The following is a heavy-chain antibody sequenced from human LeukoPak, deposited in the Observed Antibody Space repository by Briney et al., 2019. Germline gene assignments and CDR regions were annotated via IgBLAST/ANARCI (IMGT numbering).Heavy chain of an antibody. CDR2: IYTSGST. CDR3: AREGGYCSSTSCYGEDY. Sequence: SETLSLTCTVSGGSISSYYWSWIRQPAGKGLEWIGRIYTSGSTNYNPSLKSRVTISVDTSKNQFSLKLSSVTAADTAVYYCAREGGYCSSTSCYGEDYWGQGTLVTVSS. J-gene: IGHJ4*02. CDR1: GGSISSYY. V-gene: IGHV4-4*07. D-gene: IGHD2-2*01.